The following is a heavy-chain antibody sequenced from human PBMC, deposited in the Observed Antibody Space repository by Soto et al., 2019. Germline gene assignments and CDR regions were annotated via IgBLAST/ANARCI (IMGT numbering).Heavy chain of an antibody. V-gene: IGHV1-69*02. J-gene: IGHJ4*02. CDR1: GGNFSSYT. Sequence: QVQLVQSGAEVKKPGSSVKVSCKASGGNFSSYTISWERQAPGQGLDRMGRIIPILGIANYAQKFQGRVTITADKSTSTAYMELSSLRSADTAVYYCEGAVTTSVYWGQGTLVTVSS. CDR3: EGAVTTSVY. D-gene: IGHD4-17*01. CDR2: IIPILGIA.